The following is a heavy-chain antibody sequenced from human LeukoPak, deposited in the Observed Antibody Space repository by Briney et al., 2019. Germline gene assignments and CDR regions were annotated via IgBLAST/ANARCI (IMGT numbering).Heavy chain of an antibody. Sequence: SVKVSCKASGHTFTSYGISRVRQAPGQGLEWMGRIIPIFGTANYAQKFQGRVTITTDESTSTAYMELSSLRSEDTAVYYCARAPSADYLMDVWGKGTTVTVSS. CDR3: ARAPSADYLMDV. CDR1: GHTFTSYG. J-gene: IGHJ6*03. CDR2: IIPIFGTA. V-gene: IGHV1-69*05.